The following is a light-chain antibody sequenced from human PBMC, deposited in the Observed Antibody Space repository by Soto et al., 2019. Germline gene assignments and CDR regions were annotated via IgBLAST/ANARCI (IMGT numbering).Light chain of an antibody. CDR1: QGISSY. CDR2: GAS. CDR3: QQLSSYPIT. Sequence: DIHLTQSPSFLSASVGDRVTITCRASQGISSYLAWYQQKPGKAPKLLIYGASTLQGGVPSRFSGSGSGTEFTLTISSLQPEDFATYYCQQLSSYPITFGQGTLLEIK. V-gene: IGKV1-9*01. J-gene: IGKJ5*01.